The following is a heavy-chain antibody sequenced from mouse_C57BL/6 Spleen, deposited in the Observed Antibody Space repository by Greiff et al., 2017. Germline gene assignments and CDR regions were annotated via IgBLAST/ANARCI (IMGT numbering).Heavy chain of an antibody. V-gene: IGHV3-6*01. CDR2: ISYDGSN. Sequence: EVKLVESGPGLVKPSQSLSLTCSVTGYSITSGYYWNWIRQFPGNKLEWMGYISYDGSNNYNPSLKNRISITRDTSKNQFFLKLNSVTTEDTATYYCARDDEVVTPLSMDYWGQGTSVTVSS. J-gene: IGHJ4*01. D-gene: IGHD1-1*01. CDR1: GYSITSGYY. CDR3: ARDDEVVTPLSMDY.